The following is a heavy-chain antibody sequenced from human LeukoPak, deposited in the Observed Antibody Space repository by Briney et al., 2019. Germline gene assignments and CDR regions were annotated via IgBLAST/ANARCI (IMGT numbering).Heavy chain of an antibody. CDR3: AKASIGGSAYDV. D-gene: IGHD1-14*01. V-gene: IGHV3-23*01. Sequence: TGGSLRLSCAASGFTSRSYTMGWVRQAPGKGLDWVSDINQNGDATYYADSVRGRFTISRDNSRSTLYLQMSSLRDDDTALYYCAKASIGGSAYDVWGQGTMVTVSS. CDR1: GFTSRSYT. J-gene: IGHJ3*01. CDR2: INQNGDAT.